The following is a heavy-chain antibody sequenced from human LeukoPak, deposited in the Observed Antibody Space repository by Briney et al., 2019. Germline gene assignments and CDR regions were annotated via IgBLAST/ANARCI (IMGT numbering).Heavy chain of an antibody. CDR2: ISGSGGST. CDR3: AKVTIFGVVIIRSGHYFDY. V-gene: IGHV3-23*01. D-gene: IGHD3-3*01. CDR1: GFTFSSYA. J-gene: IGHJ4*02. Sequence: GGSLRLSCAASGFTFSSYAMSWVRQAPGKGLEWVSAISGSGGSTYYADSVKGRFTISRDNSKNTLYLQMNSLRAEDTAVYYCAKVTIFGVVIIRSGHYFDYWGQGTLVTVSS.